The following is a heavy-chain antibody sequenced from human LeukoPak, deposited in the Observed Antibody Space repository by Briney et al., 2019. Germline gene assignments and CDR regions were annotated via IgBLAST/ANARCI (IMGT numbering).Heavy chain of an antibody. V-gene: IGHV3-21*01. Sequence: GGSLRLSCVASGFTFSSYEMNWVRQAPGKGLEWVSSISSRSTYIYYADSVKGRFTISRDNAKNSLYLQMNSLRAEDTAVYYCAKGYTYYYGPWGQGTLVTVSS. J-gene: IGHJ5*02. CDR3: AKGYTYYYGP. CDR2: ISSRSTYI. D-gene: IGHD3-10*01. CDR1: GFTFSSYE.